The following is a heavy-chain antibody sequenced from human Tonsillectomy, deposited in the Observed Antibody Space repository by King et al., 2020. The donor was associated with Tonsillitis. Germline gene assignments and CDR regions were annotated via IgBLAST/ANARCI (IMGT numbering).Heavy chain of an antibody. D-gene: IGHD6-19*01. CDR3: ARGGRPSVAGSSGNWYFDL. CDR2: INPNSGGT. J-gene: IGHJ2*01. Sequence: VQLVESGAEVKKPGASVKVSCKASGYTFTDFYMYWVRQAPGQGPEWMGWINPNSGGTNYAQTFQGRVTMTRDTSTSTAYMEVSRLGSDDTAVYYCARGGRPSVAGSSGNWYFDLWGRGTLVTVSS. CDR1: GYTFTDFY. V-gene: IGHV1-2*02.